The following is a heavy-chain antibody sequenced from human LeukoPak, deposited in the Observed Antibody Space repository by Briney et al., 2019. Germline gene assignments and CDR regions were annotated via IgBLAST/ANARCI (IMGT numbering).Heavy chain of an antibody. CDR2: IYHSGST. CDR1: GDSISSSNW. V-gene: IGHV4-4*02. Sequence: SETLSLTCAVSGDSISSSNWWSWVRQPPGKGLEWIGEIYHSGSTNYNPSLKSRVTMSVDNSENHFSLELSSVTAADTALYYCARSTVSVITRGAFDIWGQGTMVTVSS. D-gene: IGHD3-22*01. J-gene: IGHJ3*02. CDR3: ARSTVSVITRGAFDI.